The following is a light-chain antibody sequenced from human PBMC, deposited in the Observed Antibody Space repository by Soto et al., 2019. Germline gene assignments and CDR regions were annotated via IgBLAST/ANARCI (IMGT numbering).Light chain of an antibody. J-gene: IGKJ2*01. V-gene: IGKV3-20*01. CDR1: HSVSSTY. Sequence: EIVVTQSPGTLSLSPGERATLSCRASHSVSSTYLAWYQQKPGQAPRLLIYGASSRPTGIPDRFSGSGSGTDFPLTISRLEAEDYAVYYCQQYSSSPPYTFGQGTKLEIK. CDR2: GAS. CDR3: QQYSSSPPYT.